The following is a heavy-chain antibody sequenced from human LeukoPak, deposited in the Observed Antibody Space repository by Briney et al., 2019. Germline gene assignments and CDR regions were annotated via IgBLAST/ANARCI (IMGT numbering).Heavy chain of an antibody. Sequence: SETLSLTCTVSGDSINIYYWTWIRQPPGKGLEWIGYIYYSGSTNYNPSLKSRVTISVDTSKNQFSLRLTSVTVADTAVYYCARGLGGASYYMDVWGKGTTVTVSS. V-gene: IGHV4-59*12. J-gene: IGHJ6*03. CDR2: IYYSGST. D-gene: IGHD3-16*01. CDR3: ARGLGGASYYMDV. CDR1: GDSINIYY.